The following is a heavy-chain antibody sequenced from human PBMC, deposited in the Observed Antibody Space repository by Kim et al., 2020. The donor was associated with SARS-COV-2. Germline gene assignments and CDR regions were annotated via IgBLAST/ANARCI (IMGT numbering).Heavy chain of an antibody. CDR2: IYSGGST. V-gene: IGHV3-53*04. CDR1: GFTVSSNY. Sequence: GGSLRLSCAASGFTVSSNYMSWVRQAPGKGLEWVSVIYSGGSTYYADSVKGRFTISRHNSKNTLYLQMNRLRAEDTAVYYCARERGYCSGGSCGSYYYDMDVWGQGTTVTVSS. CDR3: ARERGYCSGGSCGSYYYDMDV. J-gene: IGHJ6*02. D-gene: IGHD2-15*01.